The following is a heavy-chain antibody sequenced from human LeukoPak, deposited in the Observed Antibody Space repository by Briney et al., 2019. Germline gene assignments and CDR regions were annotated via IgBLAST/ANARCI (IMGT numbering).Heavy chain of an antibody. J-gene: IGHJ4*02. CDR2: ITYSGGNP. V-gene: IGHV3-21*01. D-gene: IGHD6-19*01. CDR3: ARVRAHTTPPSIAVAGTSYYFDY. Sequence: GGFLRLSFAASGFTSSSYTMSSVRQAPWKGLKWASTITYSGGNPYYADSVMGRFTISRDNANNSLYLQMISLRAEDTAVYYCARVRAHTTPPSIAVAGTSYYFDYWGQGTLVTVSS. CDR1: GFTSSSYT.